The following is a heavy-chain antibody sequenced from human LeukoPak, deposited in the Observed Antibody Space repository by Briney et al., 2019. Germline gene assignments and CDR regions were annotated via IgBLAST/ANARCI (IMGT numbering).Heavy chain of an antibody. V-gene: IGHV3-30*18. Sequence: GRSLRLSCAASGFTFSSYGMHWVRQAPGKGLEWVAVISYDGSNKYYADSVKGRFTISRDNSKNTLYLQMNSLRAEDTAVYYCAKDRRRYCSGGSCYVDYFDYWGRGTLVTVSS. CDR3: AKDRRRYCSGGSCYVDYFDY. CDR2: ISYDGSNK. CDR1: GFTFSSYG. J-gene: IGHJ4*02. D-gene: IGHD2-15*01.